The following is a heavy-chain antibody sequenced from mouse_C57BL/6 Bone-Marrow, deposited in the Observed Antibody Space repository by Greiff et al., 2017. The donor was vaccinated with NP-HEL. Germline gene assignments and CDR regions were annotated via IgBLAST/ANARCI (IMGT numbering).Heavy chain of an antibody. J-gene: IGHJ3*01. Sequence: QVQLQQSGAELARPGASVKLSCKASGYTFTSYGISWVKQRTGQGLELIGEIYPRSGNTYSNEKFKGQATLTADKSSSTAYMELRSLTSEDSAVYFCARSGFYAPWFAYWGQGTLVTVSA. CDR3: ARSGFYAPWFAY. CDR2: IYPRSGNT. V-gene: IGHV1-81*01. D-gene: IGHD2-3*01. CDR1: GYTFTSYG.